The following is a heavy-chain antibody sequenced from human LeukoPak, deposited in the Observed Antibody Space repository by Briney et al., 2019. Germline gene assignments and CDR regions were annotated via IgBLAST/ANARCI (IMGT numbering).Heavy chain of an antibody. CDR3: AKRSGTLYSGHDWGAFDS. J-gene: IGHJ4*02. CDR2: MNPNSGNT. CDR1: GYTFTSYD. Sequence: GASVKVSCKASGYTFTSYDINWVRQATGQGLEWMGWMNPNSGNTGYAQKFQGRVTMTRNTSISTAYMELSSLRSEDTAVYYCAKRSGTLYSGHDWGAFDSWGQGTLVTVSS. V-gene: IGHV1-8*01. D-gene: IGHD5-12*01.